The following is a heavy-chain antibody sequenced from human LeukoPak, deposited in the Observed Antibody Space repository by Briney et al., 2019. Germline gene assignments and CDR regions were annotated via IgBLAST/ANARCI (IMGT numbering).Heavy chain of an antibody. J-gene: IGHJ5*02. V-gene: IGHV1-8*01. CDR3: ARMDSSGEDNWFDP. CDR2: MNPNTGHT. CDR1: GYTFTSYG. D-gene: IGHD3-22*01. Sequence: ASVKVSCKASGYTFTSYGINWVRQAPGQGLEWMGWMNPNTGHTGYAQNFQGRVTMTRDTSRRTAYMELSSLTSEDTAVYYCARMDSSGEDNWFDPWGQGTLVTVSS.